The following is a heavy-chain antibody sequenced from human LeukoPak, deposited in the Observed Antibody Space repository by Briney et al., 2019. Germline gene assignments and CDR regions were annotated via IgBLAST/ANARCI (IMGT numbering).Heavy chain of an antibody. D-gene: IGHD2-21*02. Sequence: ASVKVSCKASGYTFTGYYMHWVRQAPGQGLEWMGRINPNSGGTNYAQKFQGRVTMTRDTSISTAYMELSRLRSDDTAVYYCARAPTAYCGGDCYFDYWGQGTLVTVSS. CDR3: ARAPTAYCGGDCYFDY. V-gene: IGHV1-2*06. J-gene: IGHJ4*02. CDR2: INPNSGGT. CDR1: GYTFTGYY.